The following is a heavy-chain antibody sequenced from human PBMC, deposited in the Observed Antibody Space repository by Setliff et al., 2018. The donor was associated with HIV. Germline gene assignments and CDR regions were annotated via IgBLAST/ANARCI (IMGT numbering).Heavy chain of an antibody. Sequence: SETLSLTCTVSGDFFSSDYDWGWIRQSPGKGLDWIGRFYETGYTYYNPSLKSRVIISLDTSKNHLSRNLRSVTAADTAVYYCARPRSGGSGSYSWFDPWGQGTLVTVSS. CDR3: ARPRSGGSGSYSWFDP. V-gene: IGHV4-38-2*02. J-gene: IGHJ5*02. CDR2: FYETGYT. D-gene: IGHD3-10*01. CDR1: GDFFSSDYD.